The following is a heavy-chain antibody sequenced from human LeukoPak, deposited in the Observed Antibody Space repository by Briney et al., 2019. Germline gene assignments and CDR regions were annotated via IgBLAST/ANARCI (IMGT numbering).Heavy chain of an antibody. Sequence: GGSLRLSCAASGFTVSSNYMSWVRQAPGKGLEWVSVIYGGGTTYYADSVKGRFTISRDNSKNTLYLQVNYLRAEDTAVYYCARALPFGGYFDYWGQGTLVTVSS. CDR1: GFTVSSNY. CDR3: ARALPFGGYFDY. J-gene: IGHJ4*02. CDR2: IYGGGTT. D-gene: IGHD3-16*01. V-gene: IGHV3-66*02.